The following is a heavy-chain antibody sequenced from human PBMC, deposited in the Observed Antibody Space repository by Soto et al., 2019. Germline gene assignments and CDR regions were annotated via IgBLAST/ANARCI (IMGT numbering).Heavy chain of an antibody. J-gene: IGHJ6*02. CDR2: TYYRSKWYN. V-gene: IGHV6-1*01. Sequence: ALTCAISGDSVSSNSAAWNWIRQSPSRGLEWLGRTYYRSKWYNDYAVSVKSRITINPDTSKNQFSLQLNSVTPEDTAVYYCARARSIAVADYYYYYGMDFWGQGTTGTVSS. CDR1: GDSVSSNSAA. D-gene: IGHD6-6*01. CDR3: ARARSIAVADYYYYYGMDF.